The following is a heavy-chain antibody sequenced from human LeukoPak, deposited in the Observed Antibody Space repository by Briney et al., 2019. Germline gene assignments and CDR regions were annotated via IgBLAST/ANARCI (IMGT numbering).Heavy chain of an antibody. D-gene: IGHD3-22*01. Sequence: PGGSLRLSCAASGFTFSTYWIHWVRQAPGKGLVWVSRIKGDGSSTSYADSVKGRFTISRDNAKNTLYLQMNSLRAEDTAVYYCARSYYDSSGYFIFVYWGQGTLVTVSS. CDR2: IKGDGSST. J-gene: IGHJ4*02. CDR1: GFTFSTYW. V-gene: IGHV3-74*01. CDR3: ARSYYDSSGYFIFVY.